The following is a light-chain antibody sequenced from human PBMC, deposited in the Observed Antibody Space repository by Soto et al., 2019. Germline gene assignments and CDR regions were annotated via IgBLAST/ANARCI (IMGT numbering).Light chain of an antibody. CDR3: QQSYSTPYT. J-gene: IGKJ2*01. V-gene: IGKV1-39*01. CDR2: AAS. Sequence: DIQMTQSPSSLSASVGDRVTITCRASQSISSYLNWYQQKPGKAPKLLIYAASSLQSGVPSRFSGSGYGTDLTLTISSLQPEDFATYYCQQSYSTPYTFGPGTKLEIK. CDR1: QSISSY.